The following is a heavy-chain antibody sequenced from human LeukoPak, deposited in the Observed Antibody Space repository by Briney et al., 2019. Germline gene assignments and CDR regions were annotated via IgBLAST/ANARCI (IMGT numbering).Heavy chain of an antibody. J-gene: IGHJ4*02. V-gene: IGHV1-2*02. CDR3: ARGGCSSTGCYVDY. Sequence: ASVKVSCKASGYTFTGYYMHWVRQAPGQGLEWMGWINPNSGGTNYAQKFQGRVTMARDTAISTAYMELSRLRSDDTAVYYCARGGCSSTGCYVDYWGQGTLVTVSS. CDR1: GYTFTGYY. CDR2: INPNSGGT. D-gene: IGHD2-2*01.